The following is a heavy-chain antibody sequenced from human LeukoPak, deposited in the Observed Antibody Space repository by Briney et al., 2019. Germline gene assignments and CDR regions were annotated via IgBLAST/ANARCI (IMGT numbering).Heavy chain of an antibody. CDR2: IIPIFGTA. Sequence: SVKVSCKASGGTFSSYAISWVRQAPGQGLEWVGGIIPIFGTANYAQKFQGRVTITTDESTSTAYMELSSLRSEDTAVYYCARGDRGYSYGPNGYWGQGTLVTVSS. CDR1: GGTFSSYA. J-gene: IGHJ4*02. V-gene: IGHV1-69*05. D-gene: IGHD5-18*01. CDR3: ARGDRGYSYGPNGY.